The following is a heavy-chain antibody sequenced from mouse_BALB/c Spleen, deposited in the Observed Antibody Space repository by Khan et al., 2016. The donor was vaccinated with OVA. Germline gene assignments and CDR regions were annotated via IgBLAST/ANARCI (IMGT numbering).Heavy chain of an antibody. CDR1: GFNIKDTY. J-gene: IGHJ3*01. D-gene: IGHD4-1*01. CDR2: IDPANGNT. Sequence: EVQLQESGADLVKPGASVKLSCTASGFNIKDTYMHWVKRRPEQGLVWIGRIDPANGNTKYDPKFQGKATITADTSSNTAYLQLSSLTSEDAAVYYCARDDWDVFAYWGQGTLVTVSA. CDR3: ARDDWDVFAY. V-gene: IGHV14-3*02.